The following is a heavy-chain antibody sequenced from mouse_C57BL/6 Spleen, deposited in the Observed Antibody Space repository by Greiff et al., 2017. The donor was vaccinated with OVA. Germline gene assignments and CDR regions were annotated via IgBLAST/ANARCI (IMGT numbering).Heavy chain of an antibody. Sequence: VKLQESGAELVKPGASVKLSCKASGYTFTSYWMHWVKQRPGQGLEWIGMIHPNSGSTNYNEKFKSKATLTVDKSSSTAYMQLSSLTSEDSAVYYCAREDTTVVPYFDYWGQGTTLTVSS. CDR3: AREDTTVVPYFDY. CDR1: GYTFTSYW. J-gene: IGHJ2*01. D-gene: IGHD1-1*01. V-gene: IGHV1-64*01. CDR2: IHPNSGST.